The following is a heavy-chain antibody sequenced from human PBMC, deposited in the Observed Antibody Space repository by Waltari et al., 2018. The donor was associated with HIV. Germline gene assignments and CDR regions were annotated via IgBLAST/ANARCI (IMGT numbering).Heavy chain of an antibody. CDR3: AREATYSSSSFGYFYAMDV. D-gene: IGHD6-6*01. CDR2: IYSGGST. Sequence: EVQLVESGGGLVQPGGSLRLSCAASGFTVSSNYMIWVRQAPGKGLEWVSVIYSGGSTYYADSVKGRFSNSRDNSKNTLYLQMNSLRAEDTAVYYCAREATYSSSSFGYFYAMDVWGQGTTVTVSS. J-gene: IGHJ6*02. CDR1: GFTVSSNY. V-gene: IGHV3-66*01.